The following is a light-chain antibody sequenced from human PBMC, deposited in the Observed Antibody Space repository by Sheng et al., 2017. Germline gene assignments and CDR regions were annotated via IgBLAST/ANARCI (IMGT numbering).Light chain of an antibody. V-gene: IGKV3D-15*01. J-gene: IGKJ1*01. CDR2: AAS. CDR3: QQSYGTPXLLT. CDR1: QSVSSN. Sequence: EIVMTQSPATLSVSPGGRATLSCRASQSVSSNLAWYQQRPGQAPRLLIYAASTRATGIPARFSGSGSGTEFTLTINSLQSEDFATYYCQQSYGTPXLLTFG.